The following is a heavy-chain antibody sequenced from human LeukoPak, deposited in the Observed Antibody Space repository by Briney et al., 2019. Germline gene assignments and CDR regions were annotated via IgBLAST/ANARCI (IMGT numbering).Heavy chain of an antibody. V-gene: IGHV4-34*01. CDR2: INHSGST. D-gene: IGHD5-18*01. CDR1: GGSFSGYY. CDR3: ARRERTAMVNV. Sequence: PSETLSLTCAVYGGSFSGYYWSWIRQPPGKGLEWIGEINHSGSTNYNPSLKSRVTISVDTSKNQFSLKLSSVTAADTAVYYCARRERTAMVNVWGQGTLVTVSS. J-gene: IGHJ4*02.